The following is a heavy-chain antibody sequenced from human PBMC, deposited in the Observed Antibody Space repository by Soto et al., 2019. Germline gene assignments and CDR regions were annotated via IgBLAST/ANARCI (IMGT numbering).Heavy chain of an antibody. CDR3: ARDRDSGIQLAGRYYFDF. CDR1: GFTFSSHA. V-gene: IGHV3-23*01. CDR2: VSGSGATT. D-gene: IGHD5-18*01. J-gene: IGHJ4*02. Sequence: EMQVSESGGGLVEPGGSLRLSCAASGFTFSSHAMTWVRQAPGKGLEWVSGVSGSGATTYYADSVKCRFTISRDNSKNMVYLHMNSLRAEDTALYYCARDRDSGIQLAGRYYFDFWGQGTLVTVSS.